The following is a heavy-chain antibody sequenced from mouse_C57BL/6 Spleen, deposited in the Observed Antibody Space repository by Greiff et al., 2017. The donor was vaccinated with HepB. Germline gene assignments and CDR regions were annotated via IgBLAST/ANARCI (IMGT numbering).Heavy chain of an antibody. J-gene: IGHJ4*01. CDR1: GYTFTSYD. CDR3: ARRAYYSNYDYYAMDY. D-gene: IGHD2-5*01. Sequence: LQESGPELVKPGASVKLSCKASGYTFTSYDINWVKQRPGQGLEWIGWIYPRDGSTKYNEKFKGKATLTVDTSSSTAYMELHSLTSEDSAVYFCARRAYYSNYDYYAMDYWGQGTSVTVSS. CDR2: IYPRDGST. V-gene: IGHV1-85*01.